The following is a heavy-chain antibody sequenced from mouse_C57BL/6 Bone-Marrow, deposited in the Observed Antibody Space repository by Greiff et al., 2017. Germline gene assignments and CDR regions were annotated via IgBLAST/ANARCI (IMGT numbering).Heavy chain of an antibody. Sequence: QVQLQQPGAELVRPGTSVKLSCKASGYTFTSYWMHWVKQRPGQGLEWIGEIDPSDSYTNYNQKFKGKATLTVDTSSSTAYMQLSSLTSEDSAVYYCARCDYYGSSYRYFDVWGTGTTVTVSS. CDR3: ARCDYYGSSYRYFDV. CDR1: GYTFTSYW. D-gene: IGHD1-1*01. J-gene: IGHJ1*03. CDR2: IDPSDSYT. V-gene: IGHV1-59*01.